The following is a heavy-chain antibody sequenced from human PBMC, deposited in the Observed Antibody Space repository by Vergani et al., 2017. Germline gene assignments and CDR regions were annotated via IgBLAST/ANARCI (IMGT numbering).Heavy chain of an antibody. CDR3: ARDWGY. Sequence: QVQLQESGPGLVKPSETLSLTCTVSGGSISSYYWSWIRQPPGKGLEWIGYIYYSGSTNYNPSLKSRVTISVETSKNQFSLKLSSVTAAYTAVYYCARDWGYWGQGTLVTVSS. CDR1: GGSISSYY. J-gene: IGHJ4*02. V-gene: IGHV4-59*01. D-gene: IGHD3-16*01. CDR2: IYYSGST.